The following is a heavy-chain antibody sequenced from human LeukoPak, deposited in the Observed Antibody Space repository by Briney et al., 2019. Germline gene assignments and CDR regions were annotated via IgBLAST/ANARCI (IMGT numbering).Heavy chain of an antibody. D-gene: IGHD2-15*01. V-gene: IGHV4-61*08. CDR2: VYYSGTI. J-gene: IGHJ5*02. Sequence: SETLSLTCSVSGVSVTSGGYYWTWIRQPPGGGLEWIGYVYYSGTISYNPSLKSRVTISVDTSKNQFSLKLTSVTAADTAVYYCAILGYCSGGSCHNWFDPWGQGILVTVSS. CDR3: AILGYCSGGSCHNWFDP. CDR1: GVSVTSGGYY.